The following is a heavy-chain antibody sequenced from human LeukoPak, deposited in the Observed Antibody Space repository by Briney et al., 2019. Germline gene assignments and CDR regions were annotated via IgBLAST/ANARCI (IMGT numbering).Heavy chain of an antibody. D-gene: IGHD6-19*01. CDR3: AREGAPRYSSGSYGFDY. CDR1: GFDFSIYT. J-gene: IGHJ4*02. CDR2: ISGSGNGGSR. Sequence: PGGSLRLSCSASGFDFSIYTMYWVRQAPGKGPEYVSTISGSGNGGSRYYADSVKGRFTISRDNAKNSLYLQMNSLRAEDTAVYYCAREGAPRYSSGSYGFDYWGQGTLVTVSS. V-gene: IGHV3-64*04.